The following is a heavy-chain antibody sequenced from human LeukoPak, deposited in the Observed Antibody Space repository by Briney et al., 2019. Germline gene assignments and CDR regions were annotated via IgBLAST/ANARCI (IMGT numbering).Heavy chain of an antibody. D-gene: IGHD5-24*01. CDR3: AIVEMTTSAEYFQH. CDR1: GFTVSNNY. V-gene: IGHV3-53*01. CDR2: IYSGGST. J-gene: IGHJ1*01. Sequence: GGSLRLSCAASGFTVSNNYMSWVRQAPGKGLEWVSVIYSGGSTYYADSVKGRFTISRDSSRNTLYLQVNSLRAEDTAVYYCAIVEMTTSAEYFQHWGQGTLVTVSS.